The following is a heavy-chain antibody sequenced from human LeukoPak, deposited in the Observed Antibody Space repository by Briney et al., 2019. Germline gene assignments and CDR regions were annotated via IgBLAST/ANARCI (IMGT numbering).Heavy chain of an antibody. V-gene: IGHV3-30*18. D-gene: IGHD1-26*01. Sequence: GGSLRLSCAASGFTFSSYGMHWVRQAPGKGLEWVAVISYDGSNKYYADSVKGRFIISRDNSKNTLYLQMNSLRAEDTAVYYCAKGPRSGSYSNAFDIWGQGTMVTVSS. CDR3: AKGPRSGSYSNAFDI. J-gene: IGHJ3*02. CDR1: GFTFSSYG. CDR2: ISYDGSNK.